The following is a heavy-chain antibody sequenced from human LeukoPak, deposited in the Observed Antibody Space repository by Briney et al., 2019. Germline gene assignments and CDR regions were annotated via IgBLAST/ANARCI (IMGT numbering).Heavy chain of an antibody. J-gene: IGHJ4*02. V-gene: IGHV3-30*02. CDR3: ARDLEPYCSGGSCSRLGY. Sequence: GGSLRLSCAASGFKFSNYGMHWVRQAPGKGLEWVAFIRFDGTDEFYADSVKGRFTISRNNAKNSLYLQMNSLRAEDTAVYYCARDLEPYCSGGSCSRLGYWGQGTLVTVSS. CDR1: GFKFSNYG. D-gene: IGHD2-15*01. CDR2: IRFDGTDE.